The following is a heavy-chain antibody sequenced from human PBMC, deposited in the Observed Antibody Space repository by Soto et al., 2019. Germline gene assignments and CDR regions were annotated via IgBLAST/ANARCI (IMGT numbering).Heavy chain of an antibody. J-gene: IGHJ5*02. Sequence: PGGSLRLSCAASGFTFSGSAMHWVRQASGKGLEWVGRIRSKGDNYATSYAASVKGRFTISRDDSKNTAYLQMDSLKTEDTAVYYCARDKVTNWFDAWGQGTLVTVSS. D-gene: IGHD2-21*02. CDR1: GFTFSGSA. V-gene: IGHV3-73*01. CDR2: IRSKGDNYAT. CDR3: ARDKVTNWFDA.